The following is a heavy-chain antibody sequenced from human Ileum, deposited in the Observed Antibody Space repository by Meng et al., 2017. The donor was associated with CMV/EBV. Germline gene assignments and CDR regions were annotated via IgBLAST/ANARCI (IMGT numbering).Heavy chain of an antibody. D-gene: IGHD3-22*01. CDR2: IYHSGST. Sequence: SETLSLTCTVSTYSISSGYYWGWIRQPPGKGLEWIGSIYHSGSTYYNPSLKSRVTISVDTSKNQFSLKLSSATAADTAVYYCARVAIYDSSGYYHSPKFDYWGQGTLVTVSS. CDR1: TYSISSGYY. J-gene: IGHJ4*02. CDR3: ARVAIYDSSGYYHSPKFDY. V-gene: IGHV4-38-2*02.